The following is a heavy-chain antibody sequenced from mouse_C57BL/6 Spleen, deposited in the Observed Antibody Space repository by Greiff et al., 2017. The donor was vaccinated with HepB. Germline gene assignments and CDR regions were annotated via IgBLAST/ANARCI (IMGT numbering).Heavy chain of an antibody. D-gene: IGHD1-1*01. CDR3: ARFTTVGAMDY. CDR1: GFTFSDYG. Sequence: EVKLMESGGGLVKPGGSLKLSCAASGFTFSDYGMHWVRQAPEKGLEWVAYISSGSSTIYYADTVKGRFTISRDNAKNTLFLQMTSLRSEDTAMYYCARFTTVGAMDYWGQGTSVTVSS. V-gene: IGHV5-17*01. J-gene: IGHJ4*01. CDR2: ISSGSSTI.